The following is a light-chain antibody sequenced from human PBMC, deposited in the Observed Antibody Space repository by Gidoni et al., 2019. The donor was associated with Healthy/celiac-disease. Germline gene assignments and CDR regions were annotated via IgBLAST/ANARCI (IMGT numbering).Light chain of an antibody. CDR2: GAS. Sequence: EIVLTQSPGTLSLSPGERAPLSCRASQSVSSSYLAWYQQKPGQAPRLLIYGASSRATGIPDRFSGSGSGTDFTLTISRLEPEDFAVYYCQQYGSSPLTFGPGTKVDIK. V-gene: IGKV3-20*01. CDR3: QQYGSSPLT. CDR1: QSVSSSY. J-gene: IGKJ3*01.